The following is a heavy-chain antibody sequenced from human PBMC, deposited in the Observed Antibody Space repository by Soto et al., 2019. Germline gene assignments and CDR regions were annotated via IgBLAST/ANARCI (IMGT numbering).Heavy chain of an antibody. Sequence: GGSLRLSCAASGFTFSSYAMSWVRQAPGKGLEWVSAISGSGGSTYYADSVKGRFTISRDNSKNTLYLQMNSLRAEDTAVYYCAKEKFLEWLLYPYFDYWGQGTLVTVYS. D-gene: IGHD3-3*01. CDR3: AKEKFLEWLLYPYFDY. J-gene: IGHJ4*02. V-gene: IGHV3-23*01. CDR2: ISGSGGST. CDR1: GFTFSSYA.